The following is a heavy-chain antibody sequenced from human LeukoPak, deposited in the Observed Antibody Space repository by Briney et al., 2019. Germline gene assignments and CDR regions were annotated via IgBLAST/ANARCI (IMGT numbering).Heavy chain of an antibody. Sequence: SQTLSLTCTVSGGSISSGGYYWSWIRQHPGKGLEWIGYIYYSGSTYYNPSLKSRVTISVDTSKNQFSLKLSSVTAADTAVYYCARGSSDYDSSGYYYRNAFNIWGQGTMVTVSS. D-gene: IGHD3-22*01. J-gene: IGHJ3*02. CDR1: GGSISSGGYY. V-gene: IGHV4-31*03. CDR3: ARGSSDYDSSGYYYRNAFNI. CDR2: IYYSGST.